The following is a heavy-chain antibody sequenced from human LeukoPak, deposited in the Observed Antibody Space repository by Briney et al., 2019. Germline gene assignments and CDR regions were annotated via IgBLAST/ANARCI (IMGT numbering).Heavy chain of an antibody. V-gene: IGHV3-53*01. D-gene: IGHD2-21*02. CDR2: IYSGGST. J-gene: IGHJ4*02. CDR3: ARGSAAYCGGDCYFSPFDY. CDR1: GFTVSSNY. Sequence: GGSLRLSCAASGFTVSSNYMTWVRQAPGKGLEWVSHIYSGGSTYYADSVKGRFTISRDNSKNTLYLQMNSLRVEDTAVYYCARGSAAYCGGDCYFSPFDYWGQGTLVTVSS.